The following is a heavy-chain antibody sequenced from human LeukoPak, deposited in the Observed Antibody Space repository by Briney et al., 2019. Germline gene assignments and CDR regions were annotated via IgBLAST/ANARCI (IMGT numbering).Heavy chain of an antibody. J-gene: IGHJ4*02. D-gene: IGHD5-18*01. CDR3: ARETAMGEIGLDY. CDR1: GYTFTSYY. CDR2: VNPTSGGT. V-gene: IGHV1-2*02. Sequence: ASVKVSCKTSGYTFTSYYMHWVRQAPGQGLEWMGWVNPTSGGTNYAQKFQGRVTMTRDTSTSTAYMELRSLRSDDTAVYYCARETAMGEIGLDYWGQGTLVTVSS.